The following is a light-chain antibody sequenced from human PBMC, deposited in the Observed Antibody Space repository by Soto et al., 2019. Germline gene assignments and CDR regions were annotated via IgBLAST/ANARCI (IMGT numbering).Light chain of an antibody. CDR2: AAS. V-gene: IGKV1-39*01. CDR3: HQGYSTPPYT. Sequence: DIQMTQSPSSLSASVGDRVTITCRASQSISSYLKWYQPKPGKAPTLLISAASSLQSEVPSIFSGNGSGTDFTLAISSLQPRGYATYYCHQGYSTPPYTFGQRTKLDIK. J-gene: IGKJ2*01. CDR1: QSISSY.